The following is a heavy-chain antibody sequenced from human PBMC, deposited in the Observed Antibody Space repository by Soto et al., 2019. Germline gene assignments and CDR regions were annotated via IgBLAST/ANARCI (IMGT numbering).Heavy chain of an antibody. D-gene: IGHD2-2*02. CDR3: AAEFSNTHAFDD. Sequence: GASVKVSCKASAFNFFVLQWVRQARGQPLEWIGWIVVGSGNTNYAQEFQERVTITRDMSTSTAYMELSSLRSEDTAVYYCAAEFSNTHAFDDWGPGTLVTVSS. J-gene: IGHJ4*02. V-gene: IGHV1-58*01. CDR2: IVVGSGNT. CDR1: AFNFFV.